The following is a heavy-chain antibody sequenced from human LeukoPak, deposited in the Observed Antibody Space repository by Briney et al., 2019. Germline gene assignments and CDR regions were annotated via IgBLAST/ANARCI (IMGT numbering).Heavy chain of an antibody. V-gene: IGHV4-59*01. CDR2: IYYSGST. Sequence: SETLSLTCTVSGGSNSSYYWSWVRQPPGKGLEWIGYIYYSGSTNYNPSLKSRVTISVDTSKNQFSLKLSSVTAADTAVYYCARDRYSSSSGGWFDPWGQGTLVTVSS. J-gene: IGHJ5*02. D-gene: IGHD6-6*01. CDR3: ARDRYSSSSGGWFDP. CDR1: GGSNSSYY.